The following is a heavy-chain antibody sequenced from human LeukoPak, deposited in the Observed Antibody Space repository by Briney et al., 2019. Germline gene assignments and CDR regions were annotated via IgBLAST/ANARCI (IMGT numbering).Heavy chain of an antibody. CDR3: ARDGAKDCSSTSCTPNYYYYYMDV. CDR1: GGSISSGGYY. J-gene: IGHJ6*03. V-gene: IGHV4-31*03. D-gene: IGHD2-2*01. CDR2: IYYSGRT. Sequence: SQTLSLTCTVSGGSISSGGYYWSWIRQHPGKGLEWIGYIYYSGRTYYNPSLKSRVTISVDTSKNQFSLKLSSVTAADTAVYYCARDGAKDCSSTSCTPNYYYYYMDVWGKGTTVTVSS.